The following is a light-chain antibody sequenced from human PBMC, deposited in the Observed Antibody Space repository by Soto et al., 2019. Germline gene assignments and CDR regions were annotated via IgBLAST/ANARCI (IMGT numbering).Light chain of an antibody. Sequence: EIVLTQSPDALSLSPGERVSLSCRASRPVVRQYIAWYHQKPGQAPRLLIHDAVSSATGIPDRLSGSDSASSTDFTLVNSRLEPEDCGVFCWQQNGRSPTFGPGTKVEVK. J-gene: IGKJ3*01. CDR1: RPVVRQY. CDR2: DAV. V-gene: IGKV3-20*01. CDR3: QQNGRSPT.